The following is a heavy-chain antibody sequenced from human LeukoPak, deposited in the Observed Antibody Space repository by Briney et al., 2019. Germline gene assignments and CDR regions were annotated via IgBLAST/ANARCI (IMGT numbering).Heavy chain of an antibody. CDR3: VRDSDYQRNSGGLYAHYDALDI. Sequence: PGGSLRLSCAASEFTFSTFWMSWVRQAPGKGLEWVANIKADRSVKHYVDSVEGRFSISRDNARSSLYLQMNSLRAEDTAVYYCVRDSDYQRNSGGLYAHYDALDIWGHGTMVTVSS. D-gene: IGHD2-21*01. V-gene: IGHV3-7*01. J-gene: IGHJ3*02. CDR1: EFTFSTFW. CDR2: IKADRSVK.